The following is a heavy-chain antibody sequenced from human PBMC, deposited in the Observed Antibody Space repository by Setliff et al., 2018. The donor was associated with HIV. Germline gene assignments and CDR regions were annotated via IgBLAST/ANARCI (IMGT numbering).Heavy chain of an antibody. D-gene: IGHD5-12*01. J-gene: IGHJ5*02. CDR1: GGSISSYY. CDR3: ARGWLQFGWFDP. Sequence: SETLSPTCTASGGSISSYYWSWIRQPPGKGLEWIGFVFYSGDTSYNPSLKRRVTISVDTSKNQISLKLRSVTAADTAVYYCARGWLQFGWFDPWGQGTLVTVSS. CDR2: VFYSGDT. V-gene: IGHV4-59*01.